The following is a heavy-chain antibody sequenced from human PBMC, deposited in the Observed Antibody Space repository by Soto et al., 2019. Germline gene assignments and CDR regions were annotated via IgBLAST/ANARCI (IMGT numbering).Heavy chain of an antibody. J-gene: IGHJ4*02. V-gene: IGHV4-59*01. CDR1: GGSISSYY. D-gene: IGHD3-22*01. Sequence: SETLSLTCTVSGGSISSYYWSWIRQPPGKGLEWIGYIYYSGSTNYNPSLKSRVTISVDTSKNQFSLKLSSVTAADTAVYYCARDYYDSSGYYYYFDYWGQGTLVTVSS. CDR2: IYYSGST. CDR3: ARDYYDSSGYYYYFDY.